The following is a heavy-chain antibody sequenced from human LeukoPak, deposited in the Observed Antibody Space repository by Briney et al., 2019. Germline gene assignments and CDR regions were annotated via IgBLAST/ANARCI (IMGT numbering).Heavy chain of an antibody. CDR2: ISGSGGNT. J-gene: IGHJ4*02. Sequence: GGSLRLSCAASGFTFSSYGMSWVRRAPGKGPEWVSGISGSGGNTYYADSVKGRFTISRDNSQNTLYLQMNTLRAEDTAVYDCAKVASGYHFDYWGQGTLVTVSS. CDR3: AKVASGYHFDY. D-gene: IGHD5-12*01. V-gene: IGHV3-23*01. CDR1: GFTFSSYG.